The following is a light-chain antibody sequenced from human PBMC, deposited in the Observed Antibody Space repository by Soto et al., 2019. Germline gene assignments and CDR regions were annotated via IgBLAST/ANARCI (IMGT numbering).Light chain of an antibody. CDR2: AAS. V-gene: IGKV3-15*01. CDR3: QQYRDWLYT. CDR1: QSVSTFLGSY. J-gene: IGKJ2*01. Sequence: EIVMTQSPATLSVSPGDRATLSCRASQSVSTFLGSYLAWYQQKPGQAPRLLIYAASTRATGIPARFSGSVSGTDFTLTISSLQSEDSAIYYCQQYRDWLYTFGQGTKLEIK.